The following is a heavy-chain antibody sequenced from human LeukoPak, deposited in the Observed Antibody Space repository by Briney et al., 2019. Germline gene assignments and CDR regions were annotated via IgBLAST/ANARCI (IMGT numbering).Heavy chain of an antibody. V-gene: IGHV3-11*01. CDR1: GFTFSDYY. J-gene: IGHJ5*02. D-gene: IGHD2-2*01. CDR3: ARRVSSTRTFNWFDP. Sequence: GGSLRLSCAASGFTFSDYYMSWIRQAPGKGLEWGSYISSSGSTIYYADSVKGRFTISRDNAKNSLYLQMNSLRAEDTAVYYCARRVSSTRTFNWFDPWGQGTLVTVSS. CDR2: ISSSGSTI.